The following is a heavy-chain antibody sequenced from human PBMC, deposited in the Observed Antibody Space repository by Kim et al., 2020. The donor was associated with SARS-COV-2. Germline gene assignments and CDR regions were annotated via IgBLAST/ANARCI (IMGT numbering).Heavy chain of an antibody. CDR2: IYYSGST. Sequence: GYIYYSGSTNYKPSLKSRVTISVDTSKNQFSLKLSSVTAADTAVYYCARVLGAITIFGVVIVNWFDPWGQGTLVTVSS. D-gene: IGHD3-3*01. V-gene: IGHV4-31*02. J-gene: IGHJ5*02. CDR3: ARVLGAITIFGVVIVNWFDP.